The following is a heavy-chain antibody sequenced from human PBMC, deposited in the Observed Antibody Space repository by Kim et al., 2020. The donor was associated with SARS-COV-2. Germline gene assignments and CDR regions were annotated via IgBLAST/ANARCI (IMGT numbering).Heavy chain of an antibody. CDR3: AKDKISSGAGHDAFDI. V-gene: IGHV3-9*01. CDR1: GFTFDDYA. Sequence: GGSLRLSCAASGFTFDDYAMHWVRQAPGKGLEWVSGISWNSGSIGYADSVKGRFTISRDNAKNSLYLQMNSLRAEDTALYYCAKDKISSGAGHDAFDIWGQGTMVTVSS. D-gene: IGHD6-19*01. J-gene: IGHJ3*02. CDR2: ISWNSGSI.